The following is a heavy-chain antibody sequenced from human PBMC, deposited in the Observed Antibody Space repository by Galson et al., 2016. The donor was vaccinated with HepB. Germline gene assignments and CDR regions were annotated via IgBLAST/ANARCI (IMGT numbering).Heavy chain of an antibody. CDR1: GYNFSRYW. D-gene: IGHD2-21*02. J-gene: IGHJ4*02. Sequence: QSGAEVKKPGESLKISCEGSGYNFSRYWIAWVRQLPGKGLEWMGMIYVEDSDTRYSPSFQGQVSISADKSISTAYLQWNTLKASDTAKYYCARLHGGYFEVDYWGQGTLVTVSS. CDR3: ARLHGGYFEVDY. CDR2: IYVEDSDT. V-gene: IGHV5-51*01.